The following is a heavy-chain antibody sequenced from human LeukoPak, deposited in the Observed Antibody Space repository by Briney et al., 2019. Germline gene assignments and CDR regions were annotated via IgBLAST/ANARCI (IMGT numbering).Heavy chain of an antibody. V-gene: IGHV4-4*07. J-gene: IGHJ4*02. Sequence: SETLSLTCTVSGGSISSYYWSWIRQPAGKGLEWIGRIYTSGSTNYNPSLKSRVTMSVDTSKNQFSLKLSSVTAADTAVYYCASHTRGSGYNAAFDYWGQGTLVTVSS. CDR2: IYTSGST. CDR1: GGSISSYY. D-gene: IGHD3-22*01. CDR3: ASHTRGSGYNAAFDY.